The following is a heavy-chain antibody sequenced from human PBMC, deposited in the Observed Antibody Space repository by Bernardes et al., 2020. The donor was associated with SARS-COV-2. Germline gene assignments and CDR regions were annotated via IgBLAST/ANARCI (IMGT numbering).Heavy chain of an antibody. CDR2: IYPDDSDT. CDR1: GYSFNDYW. V-gene: IGHV5-51*01. J-gene: IGHJ4*02. D-gene: IGHD1-20*01. CDR3: VRQNNNVLAFDF. Sequence: GESLKISCKGSGYSFNDYWIGWVRQMPGRGLEWVGIIYPDDSDTTYSPSFQGQVSISADKSITTAYLQWSRLQDSDTGIYYCVRQNNNVLAFDFWGQGTLVTVSS.